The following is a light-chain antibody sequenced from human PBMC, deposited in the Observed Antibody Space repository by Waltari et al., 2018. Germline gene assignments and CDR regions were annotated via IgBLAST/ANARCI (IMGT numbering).Light chain of an antibody. CDR2: AAS. V-gene: IGKV3-20*01. CDR3: QQYNNSPWT. J-gene: IGKJ1*01. CDR1: QSIGSNY. Sequence: PGERATLSCRASQSIGSNYLAWYQQRPGLAPRLLIYAASSRATGIPDRFSGGASGTDFTLTISRLEPEDFAVYFCQQYNNSPWTFGQGTKVEIK.